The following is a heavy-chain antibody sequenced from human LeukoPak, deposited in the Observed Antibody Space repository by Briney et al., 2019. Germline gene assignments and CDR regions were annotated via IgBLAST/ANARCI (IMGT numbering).Heavy chain of an antibody. J-gene: IGHJ4*02. Sequence: PSETLSLTCTVSGGSISSGSYYWSWIRQPAGKGLEWIGRIYTSGSTNYNPSLKSRVTISVDTSKNQFSLKLSSVTAADTAVYYCARDGTEPFDYWGQGTLVTVSS. D-gene: IGHD1-26*01. CDR3: ARDGTEPFDY. CDR2: IYTSGST. CDR1: GGSISSGSYY. V-gene: IGHV4-61*02.